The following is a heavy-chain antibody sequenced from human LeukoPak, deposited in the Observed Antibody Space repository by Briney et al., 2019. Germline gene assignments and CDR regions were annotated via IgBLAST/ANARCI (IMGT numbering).Heavy chain of an antibody. Sequence: GGSLRLSCAPPGLTLEGSAMHWVGQVPGNGMEWVSSISWNSVSVMYAVSVEGRFSISRVNAQNSLFLQLNSQSCEDTALYYCAKEGGICNKGIGRYFDYWGQGTLVTVSS. V-gene: IGHV3-9*01. CDR2: ISWNSVSV. CDR1: GLTLEGSA. D-gene: IGHD6-13*01. J-gene: IGHJ4*02. CDR3: AKEGGICNKGIGRYFDY.